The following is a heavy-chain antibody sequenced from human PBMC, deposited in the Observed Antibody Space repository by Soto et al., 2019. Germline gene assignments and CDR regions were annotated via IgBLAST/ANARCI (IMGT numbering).Heavy chain of an antibody. CDR2: IYSGGGT. CDR3: ARDPPATRHGMDV. V-gene: IGHV3-53*01. J-gene: IGHJ6*02. CDR1: GFTVSSNY. Sequence: GGSLRLSCAASGFTVSSNYMSWVRQAPGKGPEWVSVIYSGGGTYYADSVRGRFTISRDNSKNTLYLQMKSLRAEDTAVYYCARDPPATRHGMDVWGQGTTVTVSS.